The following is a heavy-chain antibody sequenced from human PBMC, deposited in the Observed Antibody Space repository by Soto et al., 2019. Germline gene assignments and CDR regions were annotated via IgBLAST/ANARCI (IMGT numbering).Heavy chain of an antibody. J-gene: IGHJ2*01. D-gene: IGHD4-17*01. V-gene: IGHV1-2*04. CDR1: GYTFTGYY. CDR2: INPNSGGT. Sequence: ASVKVSCKASGYTFTGYYMHWVRQAPGQGLEWMGWINPNSGGTNYAQKFQGWVTMTRDTSISTAYMELSRLRSDDTAVYYCARGGVSTVTTSWYFDLWGRGTLVTVSS. CDR3: ARGGVSTVTTSWYFDL.